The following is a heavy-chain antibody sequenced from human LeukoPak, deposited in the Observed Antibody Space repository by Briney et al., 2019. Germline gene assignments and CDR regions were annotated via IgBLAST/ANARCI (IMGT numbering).Heavy chain of an antibody. D-gene: IGHD6-13*01. J-gene: IGHJ4*02. CDR1: GYTFTYRY. V-gene: IGHV1-45*02. CDR3: ACSSSVEREVDY. CDR2: ITPFNGNT. Sequence: GASVKVSCKASGYTFTYRYLHWVRQAPGQALEWMGWITPFNGNTNYAQKSQDRVTITRDRSMSTAYMELSSLRSEDTAMYYCACSSSVEREVDYRGQGTLVTVSS.